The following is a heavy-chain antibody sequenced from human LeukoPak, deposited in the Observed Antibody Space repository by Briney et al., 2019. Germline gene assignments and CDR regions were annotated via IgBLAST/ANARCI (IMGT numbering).Heavy chain of an antibody. CDR2: INPNSGGT. CDR1: GYTFTGYY. V-gene: IGHV1-2*02. D-gene: IGHD2-2*01. CDR3: AREGRYCSSTSCLEYFQH. J-gene: IGHJ1*01. Sequence: ASVTVSCKASGYTFTGYYMHWVRQAPGQGLEWMGWINPNSGGTNYAQKFQGRVTMTRDTSISTAYMELSRLRSDDTAVYYCAREGRYCSSTSCLEYFQHWGQGTLVTVSS.